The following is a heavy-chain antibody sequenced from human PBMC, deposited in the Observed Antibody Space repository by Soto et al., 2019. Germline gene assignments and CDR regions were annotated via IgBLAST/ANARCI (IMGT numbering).Heavy chain of an antibody. D-gene: IGHD3-16*01. CDR2: IYYSGST. Sequence: PSETLSLTCSVSGGSIRSYYWSWIRQPPGKGLEWIGYIYYSGSTNYNPSLKSRVTISVDTSKNQFSLKLSSVTAADTAVYYCARRWGDYFDYWGQGTPVTVSS. J-gene: IGHJ4*02. CDR3: ARRWGDYFDY. CDR1: GGSIRSYY. V-gene: IGHV4-59*08.